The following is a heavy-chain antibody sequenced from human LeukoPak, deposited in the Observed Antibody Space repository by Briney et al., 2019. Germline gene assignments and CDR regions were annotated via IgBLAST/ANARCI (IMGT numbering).Heavy chain of an antibody. V-gene: IGHV3-23*01. J-gene: IGHJ6*02. D-gene: IGHD3-10*01. CDR1: GFTFSNYA. Sequence: GGSLRLFCAASGFTFSNYALNWVRQAPGKGLEWVSIISDSGDITDYADSVKGRFTISRDNSKNMLYLQMNSLRAEDTAVYFCTKKITMVRGINYGMDVWGQGTTVTVSS. CDR3: TKKITMVRGINYGMDV. CDR2: ISDSGDIT.